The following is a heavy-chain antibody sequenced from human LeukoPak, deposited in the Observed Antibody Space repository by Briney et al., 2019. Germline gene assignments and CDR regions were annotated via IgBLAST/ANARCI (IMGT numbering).Heavy chain of an antibody. Sequence: GGSLRLSCAASGFSFSSYDMGWVRQAPGKGLEWVSTISGSGGSTYYADSVKGRFTISRDNSRNTLYLQINSLRAEDTAVYFCARDTGGSGWYTNGYWGQGTLVTVSS. CDR2: ISGSGGST. D-gene: IGHD6-19*01. J-gene: IGHJ4*02. CDR3: ARDTGGSGWYTNGY. V-gene: IGHV3-23*01. CDR1: GFSFSSYD.